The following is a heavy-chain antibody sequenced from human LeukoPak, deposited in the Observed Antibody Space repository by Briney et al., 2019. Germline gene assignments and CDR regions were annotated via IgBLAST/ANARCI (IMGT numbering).Heavy chain of an antibody. CDR1: GFTFDTTD. V-gene: IGHV3-23*01. D-gene: IGHD1-26*01. CDR2: ISGTGDRT. CDR3: VKNSGIWSF. Sequence: GGSLRLSCAASGFTFDTTDMTWVRQAPGKGPEWLSCISGTGDRTYYADSVRGRFTISRDNSKNMLYLQMTSLRVEDPATYYCVKNSGIWSFWGRGTLAAVSS. J-gene: IGHJ4*02.